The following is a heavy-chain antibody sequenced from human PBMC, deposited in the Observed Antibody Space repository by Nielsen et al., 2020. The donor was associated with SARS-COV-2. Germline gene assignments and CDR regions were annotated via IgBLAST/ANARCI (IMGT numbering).Heavy chain of an antibody. D-gene: IGHD3-16*01. CDR3: ARGTNYDYVWGTLHDAFDI. V-gene: IGHV4-34*01. Sequence: SETLSLTCAVYGGSFSGYYWSWIRQPPGKGLEWIGEINHSGRTNYNPSLKSRVTISVDTSKNQFSLKLRSVTAADTAVYYCARGTNYDYVWGTLHDAFDIWGQGTMVTVSS. J-gene: IGHJ3*02. CDR2: INHSGRT. CDR1: GGSFSGYY.